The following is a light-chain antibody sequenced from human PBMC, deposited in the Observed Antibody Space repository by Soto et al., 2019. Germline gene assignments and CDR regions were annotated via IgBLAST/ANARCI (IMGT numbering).Light chain of an antibody. CDR1: QSVSSY. CDR2: DAS. Sequence: EIVLTQSPATLSLSPGERATLSCRASQSVSSYLAWYQQKPGQAPRLLIYDASNRATGIPARFSGSGAGTDFTLTISRLEPDDFAVYYCKQYGTSPWTFGQGTKVDIK. J-gene: IGKJ1*01. CDR3: KQYGTSPWT. V-gene: IGKV3-11*01.